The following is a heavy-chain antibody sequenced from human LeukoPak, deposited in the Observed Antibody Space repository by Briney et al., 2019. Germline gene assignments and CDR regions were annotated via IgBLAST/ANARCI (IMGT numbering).Heavy chain of an antibody. CDR3: AKGSNFAFDN. CDR2: INPDGTAA. Sequence: PGGSLRLSCAASGFGFSNFRMHWVRQAPGMGLVWVSQINPDGTAALYADSVKGRFTISRDNAKSTLYLQMNTLRADDTAVYYCAKGSNFAFDNWGQGILVTVSS. V-gene: IGHV3-74*01. CDR1: GFGFSNFR. D-gene: IGHD1-1*01. J-gene: IGHJ4*02.